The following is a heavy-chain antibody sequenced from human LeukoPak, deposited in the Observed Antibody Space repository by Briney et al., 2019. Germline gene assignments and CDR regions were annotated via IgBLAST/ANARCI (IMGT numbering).Heavy chain of an antibody. D-gene: IGHD3-10*01. CDR2: IYYSGST. CDR1: GGSISSYY. CDR3: ARAPLLWFGELLISYFDY. J-gene: IGHJ4*02. V-gene: IGHV4-59*01. Sequence: PSETLSLTCTVSGGSISSYYWSWIRQPPGKGLEWIGYIYYSGSTNFNPSLKSRVTISVDTSKNQFSLKLSSVTAADTAVYYCARAPLLWFGELLISYFDYRGQGTLVTVSS.